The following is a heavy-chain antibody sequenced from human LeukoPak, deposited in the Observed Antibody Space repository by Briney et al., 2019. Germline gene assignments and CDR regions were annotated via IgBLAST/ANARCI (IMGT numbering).Heavy chain of an antibody. Sequence: GGSLRLSCAASGFTFSSYAMSWVRQAPGKGLEWVSAISGSGGSTYYADSVKGRFTISRDNSKNTLYLQMNSLRAEDTAVYYCARSLLPGPTFDYWGQGTLGTVSA. D-gene: IGHD3-22*01. CDR1: GFTFSSYA. J-gene: IGHJ4*02. V-gene: IGHV3-23*01. CDR2: ISGSGGST. CDR3: ARSLLPGPTFDY.